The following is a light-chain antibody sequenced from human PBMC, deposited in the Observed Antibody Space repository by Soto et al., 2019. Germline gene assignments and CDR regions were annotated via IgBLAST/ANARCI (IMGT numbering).Light chain of an antibody. V-gene: IGKV1-5*01. CDR3: QQYHTSSIT. J-gene: IGKJ5*01. Sequence: DVQMTQSAATVSASVGDRVTITCRASQTISSWLAWYQQKPGKAPNLLIYDASTLERGVPSRFSGTGSGTEFTLTIDRLQPDDFATYYCQQYHTSSITFGQGTRLEIK. CDR2: DAS. CDR1: QTISSW.